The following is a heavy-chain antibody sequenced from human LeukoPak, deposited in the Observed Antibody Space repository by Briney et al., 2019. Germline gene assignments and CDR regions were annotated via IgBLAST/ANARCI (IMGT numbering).Heavy chain of an antibody. CDR2: IWYDGSNK. D-gene: IGHD3-3*01. CDR3: ARDWFWIFDS. Sequence: GGSLRLSCAASEFTFSSYGMHWVRQAPGKGLEWVAVIWYDGSNKYYADSVKGRFTISRDDSKNTVYLQMNSLRVEDTAVYYCARDWFWIFDSWGQGTLVTVSS. CDR1: EFTFSSYG. V-gene: IGHV3-33*01. J-gene: IGHJ4*02.